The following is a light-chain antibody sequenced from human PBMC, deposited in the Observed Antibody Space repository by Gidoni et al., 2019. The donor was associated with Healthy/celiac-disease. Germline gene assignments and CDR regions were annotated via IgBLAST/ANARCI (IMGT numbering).Light chain of an antibody. CDR3: QHYRT. J-gene: IGKJ1*01. Sequence: EIVLTQSPGTLSLSPGERATLSCRASQSVSSSYLAWYQQKPGQAPRLLIYGASSRATGIPDRFSGSGSGTDFTLTISRLEPEDFAVYYCQHYRTFXQXTKVXIK. CDR1: QSVSSSY. CDR2: GAS. V-gene: IGKV3-20*01.